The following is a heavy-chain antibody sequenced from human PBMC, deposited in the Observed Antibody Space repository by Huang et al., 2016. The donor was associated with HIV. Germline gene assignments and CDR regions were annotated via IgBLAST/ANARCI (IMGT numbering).Heavy chain of an antibody. Sequence: QLQLQESGPGLVKPSDTLSLNCKISGGSIKGRNYYLGWVRPAPGKGLEWIGDIFYSGSPYYNPSRRSRVSLSVDTSKNQVTLKVNAVIAADTAVYYCARRQGSGYYFYFDYWGRGIPVTVSA. CDR3: ARRQGSGYYFYFDY. V-gene: IGHV4-39*01. D-gene: IGHD3-22*01. CDR1: GGSIKGRNYY. CDR2: IFYSGSP. J-gene: IGHJ4*02.